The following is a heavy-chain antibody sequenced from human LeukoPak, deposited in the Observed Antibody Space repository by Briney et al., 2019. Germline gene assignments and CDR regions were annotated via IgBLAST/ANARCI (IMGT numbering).Heavy chain of an antibody. CDR3: AREDYDILTGYYLYYYYYMDV. J-gene: IGHJ6*03. CDR1: NGSISSDTYF. V-gene: IGHV4-61*02. D-gene: IGHD3-9*01. CDR2: MSSSGIS. Sequence: SETLSLTCTVSNGSISSDTYFWSWIRQPAGKGLEWIGRMSSSGISTYSPSLKSRVTISIDTSRNQFSMNLNSVTAADTAVYYCAREDYDILTGYYLYYYYYMDVWGKGTTVTVSS.